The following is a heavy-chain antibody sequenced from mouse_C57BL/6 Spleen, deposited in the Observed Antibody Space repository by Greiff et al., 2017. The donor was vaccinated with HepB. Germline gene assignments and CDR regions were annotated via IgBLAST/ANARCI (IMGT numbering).Heavy chain of an antibody. Sequence: VQLQQSGAELARPGASVKMSCKASGYTFTSYTMHWVKQRPGQGLEWIGYINPSSGYTKYNQKFKDKATLTADKSSSTAYMQLSSLTSEDSAVYYCAREVAKKAMDYWGQRTSVTVSS. J-gene: IGHJ4*01. CDR1: GYTFTSYT. D-gene: IGHD1-1*01. V-gene: IGHV1-4*01. CDR2: INPSSGYT. CDR3: AREVAKKAMDY.